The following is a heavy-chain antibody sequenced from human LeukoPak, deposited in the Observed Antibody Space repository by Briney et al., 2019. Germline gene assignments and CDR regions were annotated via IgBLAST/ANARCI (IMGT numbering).Heavy chain of an antibody. J-gene: IGHJ4*02. CDR1: RFTVSSNY. D-gene: IGHD7-27*01. Sequence: GGSLRLSCAASRFTVSSNYMSWVSQAPGKGLEWVSIIYSGGSTYYADFVEGRFTISRDNSKNTLFLQMNNLRAEDTAVYYCARTGWGDPDYWGQGTPVTVSS. CDR2: IYSGGST. CDR3: ARTGWGDPDY. V-gene: IGHV3-66*01.